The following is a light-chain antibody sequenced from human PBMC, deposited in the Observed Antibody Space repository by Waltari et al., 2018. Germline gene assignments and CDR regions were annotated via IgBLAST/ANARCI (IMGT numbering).Light chain of an antibody. CDR3: QQYDSSPPLT. CDR1: QSVSSSY. J-gene: IGKJ4*01. V-gene: IGKV3-20*01. CDR2: GAS. Sequence: EIVLTQSPGTLSLSPGERATLSCRASQSVSSSYLAWYQQKPGQAPRLLIYGASSRAARIPDRFSGSGSGTDFTLTISRLEPEDFAVYYCQQYDSSPPLTFGGGTKVEIK.